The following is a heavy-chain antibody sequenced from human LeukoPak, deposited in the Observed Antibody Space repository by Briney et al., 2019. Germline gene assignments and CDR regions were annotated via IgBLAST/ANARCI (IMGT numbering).Heavy chain of an antibody. J-gene: IGHJ4*02. V-gene: IGHV3-30*04. CDR3: ATAYSSGWADY. Sequence: PGRSLRLSCAASGINFSGYAMHWVRRAPGKGLEWVAIISYDGSNKNYADSVNGRLTISRDNSNNMLFLQLNSLRTDDTAVYFCATAYSSGWADYWGQGTLVSVSS. CDR1: GINFSGYA. D-gene: IGHD6-19*01. CDR2: ISYDGSNK.